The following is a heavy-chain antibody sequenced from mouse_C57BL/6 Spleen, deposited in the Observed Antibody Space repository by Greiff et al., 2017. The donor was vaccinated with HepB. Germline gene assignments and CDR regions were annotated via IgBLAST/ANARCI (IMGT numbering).Heavy chain of an antibody. CDR2: IRLKSDNYAT. CDR3: TAYYYGSSYHSDY. CDR1: GFTFSNYW. V-gene: IGHV6-3*01. Sequence: EVQLVESGGGLVQPGGSMKLSCVASGFTFSNYWMNWVRQSPEKGLEWVAQIRLKSDNYATHYAESVKGRFTISRDDSKSSVYLQMNNLRAEDTGIYYCTAYYYGSSYHSDYWGQGTTLTVSS. J-gene: IGHJ2*01. D-gene: IGHD1-1*01.